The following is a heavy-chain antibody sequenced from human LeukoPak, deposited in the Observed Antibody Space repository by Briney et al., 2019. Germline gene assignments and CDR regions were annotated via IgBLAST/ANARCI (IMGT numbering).Heavy chain of an antibody. Sequence: GGCLRLSCAASGFTFSTSDIHWVRQASGQGLEWVGRIRSKANNYATAFAASVKGRFTISRDDSKNTAYLQMNSLKTEDTAVYYCTRSMPRIHDAFDIWGQGTMVTVSS. D-gene: IGHD2-2*01. V-gene: IGHV3-73*01. CDR3: TRSMPRIHDAFDI. CDR2: IRSKANNYAT. J-gene: IGHJ3*02. CDR1: GFTFSTSD.